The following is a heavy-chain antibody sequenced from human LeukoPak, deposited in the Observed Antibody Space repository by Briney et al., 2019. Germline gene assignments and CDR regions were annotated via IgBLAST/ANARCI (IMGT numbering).Heavy chain of an antibody. J-gene: IGHJ4*02. V-gene: IGHV4-39*01. Sequence: SETLSLTCTVSGSSISSSNYNWVWIRQPPGMGLEGFGSIYYSGGTYYNPSLKSRVTISVDTSKNQFSLKLSSVTAADTAVYYCARRRSGSSSWYGYFDYWGQGTLVTVSS. CDR1: GSSISSSNYN. D-gene: IGHD6-13*01. CDR2: IYYSGGT. CDR3: ARRRSGSSSWYGYFDY.